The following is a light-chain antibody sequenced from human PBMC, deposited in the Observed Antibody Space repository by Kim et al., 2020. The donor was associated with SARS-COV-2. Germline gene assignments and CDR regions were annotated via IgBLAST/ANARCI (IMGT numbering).Light chain of an antibody. Sequence: VSPGQTATITCSGDKLEDRYVCWYQQKPGQSPLLVISQDSKRPSGIPERFSGSNSGNTATLTISGTQATDEADYFCQAWDSNTAVFGGGTKLTVL. CDR2: QDS. CDR3: QAWDSNTAV. J-gene: IGLJ2*01. V-gene: IGLV3-1*01. CDR1: KLEDRY.